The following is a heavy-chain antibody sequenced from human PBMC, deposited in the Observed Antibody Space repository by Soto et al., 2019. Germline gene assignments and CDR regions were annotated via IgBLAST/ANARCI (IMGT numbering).Heavy chain of an antibody. D-gene: IGHD6-19*01. V-gene: IGHV4-4*02. J-gene: IGHJ4*02. Sequence: QMQLQESGPGLVKPSEILSLTCAVSSASIITEQRWTWVRQPPGKGLEWIGEIHHSGSTNNNPSLRSRVTMSVDKSKNQCSLNLNSVTAADTALYYCARSFGWYAIDHWGQGTLVIVSS. CDR2: IHHSGST. CDR3: ARSFGWYAIDH. CDR1: SASIITEQR.